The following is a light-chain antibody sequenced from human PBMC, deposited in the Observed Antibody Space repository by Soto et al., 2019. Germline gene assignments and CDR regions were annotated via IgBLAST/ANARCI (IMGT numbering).Light chain of an antibody. V-gene: IGKV3-15*01. CDR3: QQLNSYPLT. Sequence: ETVMTQSPATLSVSPGERATLSCRASQSVNSNLAWYQQESGQPPRLLVFGASTRATGVPARFSGSGSGTEFTLTISSLQPEDFATYYCQQLNSYPLTFGQGTKVEIK. J-gene: IGKJ1*01. CDR2: GAS. CDR1: QSVNSN.